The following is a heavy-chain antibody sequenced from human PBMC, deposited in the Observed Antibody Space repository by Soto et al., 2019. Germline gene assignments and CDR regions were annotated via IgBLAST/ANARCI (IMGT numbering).Heavy chain of an antibody. CDR2: IYFSGNT. CDR3: ARDRDTLDYYYYYGMDV. D-gene: IGHD5-18*01. Sequence: QVQLQESGPGLVKPSETLSLTCSASGGSVSSGSYCWSWIRQPPGKGLEWSGYIYFSGNTNYNPSLKCRVTRSVATSKNQFSLNLSAVSAADTAVYYCARDRDTLDYYYYYGMDVWGQGTTVTVSS. V-gene: IGHV4-61*01. J-gene: IGHJ6*02. CDR1: GGSVSSGSYC.